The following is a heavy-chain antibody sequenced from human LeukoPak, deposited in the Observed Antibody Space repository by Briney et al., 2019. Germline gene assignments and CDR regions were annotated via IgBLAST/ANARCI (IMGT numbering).Heavy chain of an antibody. CDR2: INSDGSST. V-gene: IGHV3-74*01. CDR3: ARAPYYYDSSGYSEY. J-gene: IGHJ4*02. D-gene: IGHD3-22*01. Sequence: GGSLRLSCAASGFTFSSYWMHWVRQAPGKGLVWVSRINSDGSSTSYADSVKGRSTISRDNAKNTLYLQMNSLRAEDTAVYYCARAPYYYDSSGYSEYWGQGTLVTVSS. CDR1: GFTFSSYW.